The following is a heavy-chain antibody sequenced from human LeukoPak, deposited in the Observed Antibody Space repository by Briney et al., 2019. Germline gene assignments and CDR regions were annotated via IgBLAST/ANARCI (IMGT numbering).Heavy chain of an antibody. CDR1: GYTFTELS. CDR3: ARDLDILTGYLYWFDP. J-gene: IGHJ5*02. CDR2: INPNSGGT. D-gene: IGHD3-9*01. V-gene: IGHV1-2*06. Sequence: GASVEVSCKVSGYTFTELSIHWVRQAPGQGLEWMGRINPNSGGTNYAQKFQGRVTMTRDTSISTAYMELSRLRSDGTAVYYCARDLDILTGYLYWFDPWGQGTLVTVSS.